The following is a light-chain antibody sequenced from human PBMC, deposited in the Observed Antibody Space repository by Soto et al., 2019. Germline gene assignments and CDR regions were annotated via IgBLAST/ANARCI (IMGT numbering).Light chain of an antibody. J-gene: IGLJ2*01. CDR3: SSYAGSNNLPMV. V-gene: IGLV2-8*01. CDR2: EVS. CDR1: SSDVGGYNY. Sequence: QSALTQPPSASGSPGQSVTISCTGTSSDVGGYNYVSWYQQHPGKAPKLMIYEVSKRPSGVPDRVSGSKSGNTASLTVSGFQAEDEADYYCSSYAGSNNLPMVFGGGTQLTV.